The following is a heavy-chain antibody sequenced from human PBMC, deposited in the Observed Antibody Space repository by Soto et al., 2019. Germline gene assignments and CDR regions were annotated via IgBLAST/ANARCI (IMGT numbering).Heavy chain of an antibody. CDR3: ARASDLRRYYGSGIPQAPNAMDF. Sequence: GGSLRLSCAASGFTFSSYGMHWVRQAPGKGLEWVAVIWYDGSNKYYADSVKGRFTISRDNSKNTLYLQMNSLRAEDTAVYYCARASDLRRYYGSGIPQAPNAMDFCGQGTTVTGSS. CDR2: IWYDGSNK. V-gene: IGHV3-33*01. J-gene: IGHJ6*02. D-gene: IGHD3-10*01. CDR1: GFTFSSYG.